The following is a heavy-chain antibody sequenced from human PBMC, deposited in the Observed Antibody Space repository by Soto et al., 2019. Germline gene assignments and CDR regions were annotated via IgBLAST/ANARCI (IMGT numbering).Heavy chain of an antibody. J-gene: IGHJ3*02. V-gene: IGHV4-31*03. D-gene: IGHD3-10*01. Sequence: SETLSLTCTVSGGSISSGGYYWSWIRQHPGKGLEWIGYIYYSGSTYYNPSLKSRVTISVDTSKNQFSLKLSSVTAADTAVYYCARDLEAGSGRDAFDIWGQGTMVTVSS. CDR2: IYYSGST. CDR3: ARDLEAGSGRDAFDI. CDR1: GGSISSGGYY.